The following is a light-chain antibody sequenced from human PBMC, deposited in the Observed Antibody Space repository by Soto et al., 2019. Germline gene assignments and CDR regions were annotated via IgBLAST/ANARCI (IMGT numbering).Light chain of an antibody. Sequence: ENVLTQSPSTLSVSTGERATLSCSTSQSVSSYLAWYQQKPGQAPRLLIYDASNRATGIPARFSGSGSGTDFTLTISSLEPEDFAVYYCQQRRNWPPLTFSGGTKV. V-gene: IGKV3-11*01. CDR2: DAS. CDR3: QQRRNWPPLT. J-gene: IGKJ4*01. CDR1: QSVSSY.